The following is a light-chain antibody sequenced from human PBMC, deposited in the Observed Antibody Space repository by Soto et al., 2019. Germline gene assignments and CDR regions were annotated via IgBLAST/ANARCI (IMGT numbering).Light chain of an antibody. V-gene: IGLV2-8*01. Sequence: QSALTQPPSASGSPGQSVTISCTGTSSDVGAYNYVSWYQQQPDKAPKVLIYEVTKRPSGVPARFSGSKSGNTASLTVSGLQAEDEADYYCASYTRTTTLVFGGGTQLTVL. CDR3: ASYTRTTTLV. CDR1: SSDVGAYNY. CDR2: EVT. J-gene: IGLJ2*01.